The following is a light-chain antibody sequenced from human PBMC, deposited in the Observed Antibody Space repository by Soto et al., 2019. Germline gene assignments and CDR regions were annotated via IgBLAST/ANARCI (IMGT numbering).Light chain of an antibody. J-gene: IGKJ1*01. CDR1: QSISSY. CDR2: AAS. CDR3: QQSYSTLTWT. Sequence: DIQMTQSPSSLSASVGDRVTITCRASQSISSYLNWYQQKPGKAPKLLIYAASSLQSGVPSRFSGSGSGTDFTLTISSLQPEDIATYYCQQSYSTLTWTFGQGTKGEIK. V-gene: IGKV1-39*01.